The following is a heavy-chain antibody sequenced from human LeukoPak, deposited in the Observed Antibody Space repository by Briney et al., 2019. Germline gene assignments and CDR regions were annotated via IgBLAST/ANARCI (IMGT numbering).Heavy chain of an antibody. CDR2: IYTNGST. CDR1: GGSISSGSYY. D-gene: IGHD6-6*01. V-gene: IGHV4-61*02. J-gene: IGHJ6*03. CDR3: AKARSSSAYYYYYMDV. Sequence: SQTLSLTCTVSGGSISSGSYYWSWLRQPAGKGLEWIVRIYTNGSTNYNPSLKSRVTISVDTSKNQFSLKLSSVTAADTAVYYCAKARSSSAYYYYYMDVWGKGTTVTVSS.